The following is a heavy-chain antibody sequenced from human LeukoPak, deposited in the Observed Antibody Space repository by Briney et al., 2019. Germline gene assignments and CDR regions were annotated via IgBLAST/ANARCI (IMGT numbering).Heavy chain of an antibody. Sequence: GGSLRLSCAASGFTVSSNYMSWVRQAPGKGLEWVSVIYSGGSTYYADSVKGRFTISRDTSKNTLYLQMNSLRAEDTALYYCARGYSSGWYADYWGQGTLVTVSS. CDR1: GFTVSSNY. CDR3: ARGYSSGWYADY. V-gene: IGHV3-53*01. J-gene: IGHJ4*02. D-gene: IGHD6-19*01. CDR2: IYSGGST.